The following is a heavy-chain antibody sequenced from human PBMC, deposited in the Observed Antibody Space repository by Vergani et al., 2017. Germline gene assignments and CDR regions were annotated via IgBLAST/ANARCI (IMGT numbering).Heavy chain of an antibody. D-gene: IGHD3-3*01. V-gene: IGHV3-30*18. CDR1: GFTFSSYG. CDR2: ISYDGSNK. J-gene: IGHJ6*02. Sequence: QVQLVESGGGVVQPGRSLRLSCAASGFTFSSYGMHWVRQAPGKGLEWVAVISYDGSNKYYADSVKGRFTISRDNSKNTRYLQMNSLRAEDTAVYYCAKVFSFGVVPNEGDGMDVWGQGTTVTVSS. CDR3: AKVFSFGVVPNEGDGMDV.